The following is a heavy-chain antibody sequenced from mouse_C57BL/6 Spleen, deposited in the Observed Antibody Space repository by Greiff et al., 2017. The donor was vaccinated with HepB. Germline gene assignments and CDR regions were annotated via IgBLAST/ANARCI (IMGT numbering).Heavy chain of an antibody. CDR2: ISSGGSYT. CDR3: ARQGLLRGEYYAMDY. CDR1: GFTFSSYG. J-gene: IGHJ4*01. V-gene: IGHV5-6*01. D-gene: IGHD1-1*01. Sequence: EVHLVESGGDLVKPGGSLKLSCAASGFTFSSYGMSWVRQTPDKRLEWVATISSGGSYTYYPDSVKGRFTISRDNAKNTLYLQMSSLKSEDTAMYYCARQGLLRGEYYAMDYWGQGTSVTVSS.